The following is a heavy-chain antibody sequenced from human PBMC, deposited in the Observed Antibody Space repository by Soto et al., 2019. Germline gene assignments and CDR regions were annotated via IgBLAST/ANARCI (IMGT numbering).Heavy chain of an antibody. CDR2: VIHTGRT. J-gene: IGHJ4*02. CDR1: ARSFRGYY. V-gene: IGHV4-34*12. CDR3: ARSPKSNDFPYYFDF. Sequence: SETLSLTCSVYARSFRGYYWSWIRQPPGKGLEWIGEVIHTGRTNYNPSLKGRVTISVDTSKNQFSLNLSSVTAADTAVYYCARSPKSNDFPYYFDFWGQGTQVT. D-gene: IGHD2-21*02.